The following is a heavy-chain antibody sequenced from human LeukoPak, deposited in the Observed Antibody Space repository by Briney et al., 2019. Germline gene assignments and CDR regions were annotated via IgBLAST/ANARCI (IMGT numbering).Heavy chain of an antibody. J-gene: IGHJ4*02. V-gene: IGHV3-23*01. CDR2: ISGSGGST. Sequence: GGSLRLSCAASGFTFSSYAMSWVRQAPGKGLEWVSAISGSGGSTYYADSVKGRFTISRDNSKNTLYLQMNSLRAEDTAVYYCARTFGGVIRPDYWGRGTLVTVSS. D-gene: IGHD3-16*01. CDR3: ARTFGGVIRPDY. CDR1: GFTFSSYA.